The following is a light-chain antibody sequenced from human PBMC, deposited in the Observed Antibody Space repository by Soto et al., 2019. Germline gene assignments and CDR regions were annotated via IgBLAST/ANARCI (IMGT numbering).Light chain of an antibody. V-gene: IGLV1-40*01. Sequence: QSVLTQPPSVSGAPGQRVSISCTGSTSNIGAPYDVHWYQHLPGTAPKLLIYGDNNRPSGVPDRFSGSKSGHTASLTISGLQTEDEAVYYCGSYTSSSNYVFGTGTKLTVL. CDR2: GDN. CDR1: TSNIGAPYD. CDR3: GSYTSSSNYV. J-gene: IGLJ1*01.